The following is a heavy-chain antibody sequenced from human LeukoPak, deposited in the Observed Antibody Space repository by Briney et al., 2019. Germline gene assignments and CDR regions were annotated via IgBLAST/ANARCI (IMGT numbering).Heavy chain of an antibody. CDR3: ATRYYDGAFDI. D-gene: IGHD3-22*01. V-gene: IGHV4-31*03. J-gene: IGHJ3*02. CDR1: GGSISSGGYY. CDR2: MYYSGNT. Sequence: SQTLSLTCTVSGGSISSGGYYWTWIRQHPGKGLEWIGYMYYSGNTYYNPSLKSRVTISLDTSKNQFSLRLSSVTAADTAVYYSATRYYDGAFDIWGQGTMVTVSS.